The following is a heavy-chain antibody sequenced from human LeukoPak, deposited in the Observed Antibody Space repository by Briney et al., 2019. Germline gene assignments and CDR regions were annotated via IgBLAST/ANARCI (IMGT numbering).Heavy chain of an antibody. V-gene: IGHV4-4*09. CDR3: ARLGSYHDF. D-gene: IGHD1-26*01. Sequence: SETLSLTCTVAGASISNYYWSWIRQTPEKGLEWMGNIHSSGGSSYYPSLKSRLTMSIDTSRNQLSLKRTSVTAADTAGYFCARLGSYHDFWGQGALVTVSS. CDR2: IHSSGGS. CDR1: GASISNYY. J-gene: IGHJ4*02.